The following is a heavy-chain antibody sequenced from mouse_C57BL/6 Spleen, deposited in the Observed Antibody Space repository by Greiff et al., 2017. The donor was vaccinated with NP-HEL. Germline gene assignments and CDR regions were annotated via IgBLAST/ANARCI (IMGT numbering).Heavy chain of an antibody. Sequence: VQLQQSGAELVRPGTSVKVSCKASGYAFTNYLIEWVKQRPGQGLEWIGVINPGSGGTNYNEKFKGKATLTADKSSSTAYMQLSSLTSEDSAVYFCARGGELLWFAYWGQGTLVTVSA. CDR2: INPGSGGT. CDR3: ARGGELLWFAY. CDR1: GYAFTNYL. D-gene: IGHD2-1*01. V-gene: IGHV1-54*01. J-gene: IGHJ3*01.